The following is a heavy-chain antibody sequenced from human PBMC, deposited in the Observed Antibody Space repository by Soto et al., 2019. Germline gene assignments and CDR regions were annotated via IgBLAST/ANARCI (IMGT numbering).Heavy chain of an antibody. CDR2: INVDTGDT. CDR3: ARVGLKYLRWFDP. V-gene: IGHV1-3*01. D-gene: IGHD6-6*01. CDR1: GYSFRSYG. J-gene: IGHJ5*02. Sequence: QAQLVQSGAEVKMPGASVKVSCKASGYSFRSYGIQWVRQAPGQSLEWMGWINVDTGDTKYSQNFQGRVTIIRDTSASTVYMDLSSLRTDDTAVYYCARVGLKYLRWFDPWGQGSLVTVSS.